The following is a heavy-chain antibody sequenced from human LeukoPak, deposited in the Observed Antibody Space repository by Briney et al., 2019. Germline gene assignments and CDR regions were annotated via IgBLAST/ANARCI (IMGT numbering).Heavy chain of an antibody. V-gene: IGHV4-30-2*01. Sequence: PSETLSLTCTVSGGSISSGGYYWSWIRQPPGKGLEWIGYIYHSGSTYYNPSLKSRVTISVDRSKNQFSLKLSSVTAADTAVYYCARGGENTAIDAFDIWGQGTMVTVSS. CDR3: ARGGENTAIDAFDI. CDR2: IYHSGST. CDR1: GGSISSGGYY. J-gene: IGHJ3*02. D-gene: IGHD5-18*01.